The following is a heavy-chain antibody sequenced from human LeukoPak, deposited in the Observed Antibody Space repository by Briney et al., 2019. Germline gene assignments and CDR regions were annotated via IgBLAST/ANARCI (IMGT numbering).Heavy chain of an antibody. CDR3: ARRPAFDGWYHRRNFDY. J-gene: IGHJ4*02. Sequence: PSETLSLTCAVYGGSFSGYYWSWIRQPPGKGLEWIGEINHSGSTNYNPSLKSRVTISVDTSKNQFSLKLSSVTAADTAVYYCARRPAFDGWYHRRNFDYWGQGTLVTVSS. CDR1: GGSFSGYY. CDR2: INHSGST. D-gene: IGHD6-19*01. V-gene: IGHV4-34*01.